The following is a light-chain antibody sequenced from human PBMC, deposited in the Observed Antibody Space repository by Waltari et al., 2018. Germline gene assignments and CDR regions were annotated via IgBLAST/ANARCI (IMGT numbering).Light chain of an antibody. V-gene: IGKV3-15*01. CDR2: GAS. Sequence: EIVMTQSPATLSVSPGERATLSCRASQSVSSNLAWYQQKPGQAPRLLIYGASTRATGIPARFRCSGSGTEFTLTISSLQSEDIAVYYCQQYDNWPPRTFGQGTKVEI. CDR3: QQYDNWPPRT. CDR1: QSVSSN. J-gene: IGKJ1*01.